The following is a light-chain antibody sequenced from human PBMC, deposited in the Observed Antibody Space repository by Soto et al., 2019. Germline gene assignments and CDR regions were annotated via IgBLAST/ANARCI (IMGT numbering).Light chain of an antibody. J-gene: IGKJ1*01. CDR3: QQDGSSPPWT. CDR1: QSVSSNY. CDR2: GAS. Sequence: EIVLTQSPGTLSLSPGERATLSCRASQSVSSNYLVWYQQKPGQAPRLLIHGASSRATGIPDRFSGSGSGTDFTLTISRLEPEDFAVYYCQQDGSSPPWTFGQGTKVEIK. V-gene: IGKV3-20*01.